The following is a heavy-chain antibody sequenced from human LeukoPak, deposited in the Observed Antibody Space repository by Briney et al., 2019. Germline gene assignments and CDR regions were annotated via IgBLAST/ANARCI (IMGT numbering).Heavy chain of an antibody. CDR1: GFPFSSYW. J-gene: IGHJ4*02. Sequence: GGSLRLSCVASGFPFSSYWMTWVRQAPGKGLEWVANIKQDGSKKSYVDSVKGRFTISRDNAKNSLYLQMNSLRAEDTAIYYCTRVGYIDEGIDYWGQGTPVTVSS. D-gene: IGHD5-24*01. CDR2: IKQDGSKK. CDR3: TRVGYIDEGIDY. V-gene: IGHV3-7*04.